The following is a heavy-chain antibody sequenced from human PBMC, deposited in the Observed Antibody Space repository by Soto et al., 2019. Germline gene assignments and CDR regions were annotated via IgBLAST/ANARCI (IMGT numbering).Heavy chain of an antibody. J-gene: IGHJ4*02. Sequence: QVQLVESGGGVVQPGRTLRLSCAASGFTFSTHSMDWLRQAPGKGLEWVAFISYDGSNQYYASSVKGRFTISRDNSKNAPGLQMNSSRAEDTAVYSCARAFYDSDSGSKEEYSDYWGQGTLVTVSS. D-gene: IGHD3-10*01. CDR3: ARAFYDSDSGSKEEYSDY. V-gene: IGHV3-30-3*01. CDR2: ISYDGSNQ. CDR1: GFTFSTHS.